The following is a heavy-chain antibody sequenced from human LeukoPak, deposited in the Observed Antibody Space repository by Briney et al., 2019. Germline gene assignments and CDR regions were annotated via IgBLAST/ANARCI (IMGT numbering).Heavy chain of an antibody. V-gene: IGHV3-48*04. J-gene: IGHJ4*02. CDR2: ISSSGSTI. Sequence: GGSLRLSCAASGFTFSSYGMSWVRQAPGKGLEWVSYISSSGSTIYYADSVKGRFTISRDNAKNSLYLQMNSLTAADTAVYYCARGSWQLAEEVYWGQGTLVTVSS. CDR1: GFTFSSYG. CDR3: ARGSWQLAEEVY. D-gene: IGHD6-6*01.